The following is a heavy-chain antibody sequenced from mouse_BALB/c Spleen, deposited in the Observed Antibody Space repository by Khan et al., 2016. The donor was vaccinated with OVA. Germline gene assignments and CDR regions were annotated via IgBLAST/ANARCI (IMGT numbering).Heavy chain of an antibody. CDR1: GYSFTSYY. J-gene: IGHJ3*01. D-gene: IGHD1-1*01. CDR2: IDPFNGGS. CDR3: TIHGSTSWFAY. Sequence: VQLKQSGPELMKPGASVKISCKASGYSFTSYYIHWVKQSHGKTLEWIGYIDPFNGGSTYNQKFKGKATLTVDKSSSTAYMHLSSLTSEDSAVYYCTIHGSTSWFAYWGQGTLVTGSA. V-gene: IGHV1-31*01.